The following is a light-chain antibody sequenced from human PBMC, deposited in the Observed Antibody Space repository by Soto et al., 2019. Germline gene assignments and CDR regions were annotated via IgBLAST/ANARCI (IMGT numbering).Light chain of an antibody. CDR3: QSYDSSLSGYVV. J-gene: IGLJ2*01. V-gene: IGLV1-40*01. CDR2: GNS. CDR1: RSNIGAGYD. Sequence: QSVLTQPPSVSGAPGQRVTISCTGSRSNIGAGYDVHWYQQLPGTAPKLLIYGNSNRPSGVPDRFSGSKSGTSASLAITGLQAEDEADYYCQSYDSSLSGYVVFGGGTKLNVL.